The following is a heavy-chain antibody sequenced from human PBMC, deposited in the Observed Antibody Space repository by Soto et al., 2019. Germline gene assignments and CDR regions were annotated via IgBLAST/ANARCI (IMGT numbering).Heavy chain of an antibody. CDR1: GFTFGDYA. J-gene: IGHJ3*02. D-gene: IGHD3-22*01. Sequence: GGSLRLSCTASGFTFGDYAMSWVRQAPGKGLEWVGFIRSKAYGGTTEYAASVKGRFTISRDDSKSIAYLQMDSLKTEDTAVYYCTRERLYYDSSGYRPRPLLDAFDIWGQGTMVTVSS. CDR2: IRSKAYGGTT. V-gene: IGHV3-49*04. CDR3: TRERLYYDSSGYRPRPLLDAFDI.